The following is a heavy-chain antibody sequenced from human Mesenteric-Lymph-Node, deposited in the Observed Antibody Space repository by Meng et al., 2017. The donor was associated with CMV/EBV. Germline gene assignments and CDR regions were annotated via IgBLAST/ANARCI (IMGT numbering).Heavy chain of an antibody. V-gene: IGHV3-30*02. D-gene: IGHD3-3*01. J-gene: IGHJ4*02. CDR1: GFTFNDYY. CDR2: VQYEGRSK. CDR3: AQAGEGAIFGVIAY. Sequence: GESLKISCAASGFTFNDYYMKWIRQAPGKGLEWVAFVQYEGRSKYYPDSMEGRFTVSRDNSKNTLYLQMNSLRPEDTAVYYCAQAGEGAIFGVIAYWGQGTLVTVSS.